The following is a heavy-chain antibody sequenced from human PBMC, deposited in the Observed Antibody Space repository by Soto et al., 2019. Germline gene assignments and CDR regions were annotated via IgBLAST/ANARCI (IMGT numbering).Heavy chain of an antibody. CDR1: GFTVSSNY. J-gene: IGHJ6*02. D-gene: IGHD3-9*01. CDR3: ARGGYDILSRSYYYYGMDV. V-gene: IGHV3-53*01. Sequence: QPGGSLRLSCAASGFTVSSNYMSWVRQAPGKGLEWVSVIYSGGSTYYADSVKGRFTISRDNSKNTLYLQMNSLRAEDTAVYYCARGGYDILSRSYYYYGMDVWGQGTTVTVSS. CDR2: IYSGGST.